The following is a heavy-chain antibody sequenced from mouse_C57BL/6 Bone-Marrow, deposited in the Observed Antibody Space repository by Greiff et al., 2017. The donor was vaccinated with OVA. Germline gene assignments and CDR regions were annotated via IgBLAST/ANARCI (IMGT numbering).Heavy chain of an antibody. V-gene: IGHV4-1*01. CDR1: GIDFSRYW. CDR2: INPDSSTI. Sequence: EVKLLQSGGGLVQPGGSLKLSCAASGIDFSRYWMSWVRRAPGKGLEWIGEINPDSSTINYAPSLKDKFIISRDNAKNTLYLQMSNVRSEDTALYYCARPVGNWYFEVWGTGTTVTVSS. CDR3: ARPVGNWYFEV. D-gene: IGHD2-14*01. J-gene: IGHJ1*03.